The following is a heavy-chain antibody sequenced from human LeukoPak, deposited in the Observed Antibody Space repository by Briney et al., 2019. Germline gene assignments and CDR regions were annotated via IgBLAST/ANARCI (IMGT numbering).Heavy chain of an antibody. Sequence: GGSLRLSCAASGFTFSSYWMHWVRQAPGKGLVWVSRINSDGSSTSYADSVKGRFTTSRDNAKNTLYLQMNSLRAEDTAVYYCARGNVVSPPDYWGQGTLVTVSS. CDR1: GFTFSSYW. J-gene: IGHJ4*02. CDR2: INSDGSST. CDR3: ARGNVVSPPDY. V-gene: IGHV3-74*01. D-gene: IGHD2-8*01.